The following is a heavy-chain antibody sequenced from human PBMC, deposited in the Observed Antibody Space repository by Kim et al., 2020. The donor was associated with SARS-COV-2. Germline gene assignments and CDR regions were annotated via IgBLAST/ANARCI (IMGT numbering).Heavy chain of an antibody. Sequence: GKGRFTISRDNAKNSLYLQMNGLRSEDTAVYYCARDRETSGSFWGYDAFDIWGQGTVVTVSS. CDR3: ARDRETSGSFWGYDAFDI. V-gene: IGHV3-11*04. D-gene: IGHD1-26*01. J-gene: IGHJ3*02.